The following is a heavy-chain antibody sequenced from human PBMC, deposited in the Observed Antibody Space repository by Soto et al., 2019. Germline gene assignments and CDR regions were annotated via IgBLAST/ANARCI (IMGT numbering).Heavy chain of an antibody. CDR3: ASGLRGEYGTDV. V-gene: IGHV3-74*01. J-gene: IGHJ6*02. D-gene: IGHD1-26*01. Sequence: EVQLVESGGCLVQPGGSLRLSCAASGFTFTDYWMHWVRQTPGTGLVWVSRISGDGNTRNYADPVEGRFTITRDNARNMVYLQMNSPRAEDTAIYYCASGLRGEYGTDVWGQGTTVTVSS. CDR2: ISGDGNTR. CDR1: GFTFTDYW.